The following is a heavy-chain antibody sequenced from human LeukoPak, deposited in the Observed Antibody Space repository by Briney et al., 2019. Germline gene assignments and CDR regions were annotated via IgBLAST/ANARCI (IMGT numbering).Heavy chain of an antibody. D-gene: IGHD3-3*01. CDR3: ATSGGTSGPELDY. Sequence: GASVKVSCTASGYTFTGYYMHWVRQAPGQGLEWMGWINPKSGGANYAQKFQGRVTMTRDTSISTAYMEVSRMTADDTAVYYCATSGGTSGPELDYWGQGTLVTVSS. CDR1: GYTFTGYY. J-gene: IGHJ4*02. V-gene: IGHV1-2*02. CDR2: INPKSGGA.